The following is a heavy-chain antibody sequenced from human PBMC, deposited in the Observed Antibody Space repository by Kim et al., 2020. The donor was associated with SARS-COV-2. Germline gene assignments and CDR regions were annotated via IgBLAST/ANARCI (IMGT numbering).Heavy chain of an antibody. CDR2: IYYSGST. D-gene: IGHD4-17*01. CDR1: GGSISSSSYY. CDR3: ARDRLGYGDYDTPGYF. V-gene: IGHV4-39*07. Sequence: SETLSLTCTVSGGSISSSSYYWGWIRQPPGKGLEWIGSIYYSGSTYYNPSLKSRVTISVDTSKNQFSLKLSSVTAADTAVYYCARDRLGYGDYDTPGYF. J-gene: IGHJ4*03.